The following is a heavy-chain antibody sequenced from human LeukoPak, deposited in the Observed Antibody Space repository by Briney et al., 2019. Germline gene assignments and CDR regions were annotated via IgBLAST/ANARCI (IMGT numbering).Heavy chain of an antibody. CDR3: ARDPPILTGPYYYYMDV. Sequence: GGSLRLSCAASGFTFSDYYMSWIRQAPGKGLEWVSYISSSGSTIYYADSVKGRFIISRDNAKNSLYLQMNSLRAEDTAVYYCARDPPILTGPYYYYMDVWGKGTTVTISS. CDR1: GFTFSDYY. V-gene: IGHV3-11*04. J-gene: IGHJ6*03. D-gene: IGHD3-9*01. CDR2: ISSSGSTI.